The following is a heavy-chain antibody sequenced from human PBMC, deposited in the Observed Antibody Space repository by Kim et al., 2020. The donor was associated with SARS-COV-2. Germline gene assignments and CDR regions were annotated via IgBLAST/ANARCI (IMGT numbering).Heavy chain of an antibody. CDR3: VRDLKYNYAY. CDR1: GFPFSSYA. CDR2: ISNKESGEYP. Sequence: GGSLRLSCAASGFPFSSYAMSWVRQAPGKGLEWVSTISNKESGEYPHYANSVKGRVTISRDNSKSTLYLQMNSLRAEDTAVYYCVRDLKYNYAYWCQGTLVTVSS. D-gene: IGHD5-18*01. J-gene: IGHJ4*02. V-gene: IGHV3-23*01.